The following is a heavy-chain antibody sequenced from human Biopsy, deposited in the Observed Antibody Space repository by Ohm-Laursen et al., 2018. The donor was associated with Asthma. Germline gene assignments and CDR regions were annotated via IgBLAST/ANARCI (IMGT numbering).Heavy chain of an antibody. CDR3: ARTFHFWSFYHAEHYQL. CDR1: GFTFGDYC. D-gene: IGHD3-3*01. Sequence: SLRLSCTASGFTFGDYCMSWVRQVPGQGLEWVANIKHDGSEKNHVDSLKGRFTISRDNAKNLLFLQMNSLRAEDTAVYYCARTFHFWSFYHAEHYQLWGQGTLVTVSS. CDR2: IKHDGSEK. V-gene: IGHV3-7*01. J-gene: IGHJ1*01.